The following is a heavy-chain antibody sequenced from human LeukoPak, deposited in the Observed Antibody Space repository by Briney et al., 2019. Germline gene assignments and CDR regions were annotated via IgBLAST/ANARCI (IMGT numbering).Heavy chain of an antibody. CDR1: GFTFTGYS. D-gene: IGHD6-25*01. V-gene: IGHV3-21*06. J-gene: IGHJ6*03. CDR3: ARDGSGFYLYNYMDV. CDR2: ISTVSTYT. Sequence: PGGSLRLSCAPSGFTFTGYSMSWVRQAPGKGLEWVASISTVSTYTFYADSVKGRFSISRDNVRNLLYLQMSSLGAEDTAVYYCARDGSGFYLYNYMDVWGKGTTVTVSS.